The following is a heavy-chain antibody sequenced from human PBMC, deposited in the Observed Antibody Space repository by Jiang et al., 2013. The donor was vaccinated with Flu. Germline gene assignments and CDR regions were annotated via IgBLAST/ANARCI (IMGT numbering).Heavy chain of an antibody. Sequence: GLVPPGGSLRLSCAASGFTLRNYAVTWVRQAPGKGLEWVSIISDSGTRTFYADSVKGRFTISRDNSKNTVSMQMSSLRGEDTAIYYCVPMAVIDWGQGTLVTVSS. CDR3: VPMAVID. CDR1: GFTLRNYA. V-gene: IGHV3-23*01. CDR2: ISDSGTRT. J-gene: IGHJ4*02. D-gene: IGHD3-16*02.